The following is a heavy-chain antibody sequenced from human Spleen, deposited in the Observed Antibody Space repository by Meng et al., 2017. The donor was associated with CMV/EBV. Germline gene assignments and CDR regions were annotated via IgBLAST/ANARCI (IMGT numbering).Heavy chain of an antibody. CDR3: AREVDRWGTSWYYFDH. Sequence: GGSLRLSCAASGFTFNTYVMHWVRQAPGKGLEWVASMSFDGNTKYYADSVKGRSTISRDNSKNTLYLQMNSLRAEDTAVYYCAREVDRWGTSWYYFDHWGQGMLVTVSS. CDR2: MSFDGNTK. CDR1: GFTFNTYV. J-gene: IGHJ4*02. D-gene: IGHD3-16*01. V-gene: IGHV3-30*04.